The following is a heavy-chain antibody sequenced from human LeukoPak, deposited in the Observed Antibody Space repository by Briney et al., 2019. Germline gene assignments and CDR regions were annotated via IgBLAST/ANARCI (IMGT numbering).Heavy chain of an antibody. Sequence: GGSLRLSCAASGFTFSSYAMSWVRQAPGKGLEWVSAISGSGGSTYYADSVKGRFTISRDNSKNTPYLQMNSLRAEDTAVYYCATGKAPLPTSWFDPWGQGTLVTVSS. D-gene: IGHD1-14*01. J-gene: IGHJ5*02. V-gene: IGHV3-23*01. CDR1: GFTFSSYA. CDR2: ISGSGGST. CDR3: ATGKAPLPTSWFDP.